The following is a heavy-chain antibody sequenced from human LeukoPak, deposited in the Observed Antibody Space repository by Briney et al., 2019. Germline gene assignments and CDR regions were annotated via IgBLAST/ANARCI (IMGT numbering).Heavy chain of an antibody. CDR3: ARGGYSYGGHRY. Sequence: GGSLRLSCAASGFTFSSYSMNWVRQAPGKRLEWVSSISSSSSYIYYADSVKGRFTISRDNAKNSLYLQMNSLRAEDTAVYYCARGGYSYGGHRYWGQGTLVTVSS. V-gene: IGHV3-21*01. CDR1: GFTFSSYS. CDR2: ISSSSSYI. D-gene: IGHD5-18*01. J-gene: IGHJ4*02.